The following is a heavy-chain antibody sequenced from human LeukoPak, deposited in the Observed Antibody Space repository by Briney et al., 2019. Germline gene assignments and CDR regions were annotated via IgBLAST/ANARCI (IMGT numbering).Heavy chain of an antibody. J-gene: IGHJ4*02. CDR2: IYHSGST. Sequence: SETLSLTCTVSGYSISSGYYWGWIRQPPGKGLEWIGSIYHSGSTYYNPSLKSRVAISVDTSKNQFSLKLSSVTAADTAVYYCARGTVWGQGTLVTVSS. CDR1: GYSISSGYY. CDR3: ARGTV. V-gene: IGHV4-38-2*02. D-gene: IGHD4-17*01.